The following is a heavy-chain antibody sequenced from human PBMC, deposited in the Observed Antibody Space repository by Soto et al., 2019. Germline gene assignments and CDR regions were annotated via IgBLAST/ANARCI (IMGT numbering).Heavy chain of an antibody. V-gene: IGHV1-69*01. Sequence: QVQLVQSGAEVKKPGSSVKVSCKASGGTFSSYAISWVRQAPGQGLEWMGGIIPIFGTANYAQKFQGRVTITADESTSTAYMELSSLRSEDTAVYYCARAIAAAGTLSGYYYYGMDVWGQGTTVTVSS. CDR3: ARAIAAAGTLSGYYYYGMDV. CDR1: GGTFSSYA. J-gene: IGHJ6*02. CDR2: IIPIFGTA. D-gene: IGHD6-13*01.